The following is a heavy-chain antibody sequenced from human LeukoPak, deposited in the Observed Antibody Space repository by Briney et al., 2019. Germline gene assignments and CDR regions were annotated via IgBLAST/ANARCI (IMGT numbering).Heavy chain of an antibody. J-gene: IGHJ4*02. CDR3: ARDRYPAAREFDY. CDR1: GFTFSSYS. CDR2: ISSSSSYI. V-gene: IGHV3-21*01. D-gene: IGHD2-2*01. Sequence: GGSLRLSCAASGFTFSSYSMNWVRQAPGKGLEWVSSISSSSSYIYYADSVKGRFTISRDNAKNTLYLQMNSLRGEDTAVYYCARDRYPAAREFDYWGQGTLVTVSS.